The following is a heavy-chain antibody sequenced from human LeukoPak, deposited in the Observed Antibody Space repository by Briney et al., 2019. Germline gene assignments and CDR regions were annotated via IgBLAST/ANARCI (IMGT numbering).Heavy chain of an antibody. J-gene: IGHJ4*02. D-gene: IGHD2-2*01. V-gene: IGHV3-33*06. CDR1: GFTFSSYG. CDR3: AKDRRGYCSSTSCPGPFDY. Sequence: GGSLRLSCAASGFTFSSYGMHWVRQAPGKGLEWVAVIWYDGSNKYYADSVKGRFTISRDNSKNTLYLQMNSLRAEDTAVYYCAKDRRGYCSSTSCPGPFDYWGQGTLVTVSS. CDR2: IWYDGSNK.